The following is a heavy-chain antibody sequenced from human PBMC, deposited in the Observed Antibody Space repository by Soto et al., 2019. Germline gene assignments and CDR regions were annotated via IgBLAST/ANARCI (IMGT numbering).Heavy chain of an antibody. CDR2: IYYSGSA. Sequence: PSETLSLTCTVSGGSISSSSYFWGWIRQPPGKGLEWIGSIYYSGSAYYNPSLKSRVTVSVDTSKNQFSLKLNSVTAADTAVYYCARHRSDFWFDPWGQGTLVTVSS. CDR3: ARHRSDFWFDP. D-gene: IGHD2-15*01. J-gene: IGHJ5*02. CDR1: GGSISSSSYF. V-gene: IGHV4-39*01.